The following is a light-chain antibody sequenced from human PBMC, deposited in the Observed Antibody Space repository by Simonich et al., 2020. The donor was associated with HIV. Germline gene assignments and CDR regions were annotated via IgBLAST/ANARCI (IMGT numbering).Light chain of an antibody. Sequence: FMLPPPHSVSESPGKTVTISCSRSSGSIASNYVQLYQQRPGSAPPTLIYEDNQSPSGVPVRFSGSSDSSSNSAPLTISGLKTEDEADYYCQSYDSSNHVIFGGGTKLTVL. CDR2: EDN. V-gene: IGLV6-57*03. CDR3: QSYDSSNHVI. J-gene: IGLJ2*01. CDR1: SGSIASNY.